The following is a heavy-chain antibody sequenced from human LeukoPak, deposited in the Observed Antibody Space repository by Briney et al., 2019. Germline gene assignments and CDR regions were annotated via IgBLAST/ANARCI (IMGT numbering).Heavy chain of an antibody. Sequence: ASVKVSCKTSGYTFTGYFIHWVRQAPGQGLDWMGWFNPNSGSTNNLQKFQGRVAMTRDTSISTAYMYLSRLRSDDTAVYYCARGRAGDYFDYWGQGTLVTVSS. V-gene: IGHV1-2*02. CDR3: ARGRAGDYFDY. CDR2: FNPNSGST. J-gene: IGHJ4*02. CDR1: GYTFTGYF.